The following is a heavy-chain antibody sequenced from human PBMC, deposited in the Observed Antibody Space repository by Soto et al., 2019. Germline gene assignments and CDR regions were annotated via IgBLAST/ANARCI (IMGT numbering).Heavy chain of an antibody. J-gene: IGHJ6*02. CDR2: IYYSGST. Sequence: PSETLSLTCTVSGGSISSYYWSWIRQPPGKELEWIGYIYYSGSTNYNPSLKSRVTISVDTSKNQFSLKLSSVTAADTAVYYCARENYYGSGTNYYYGMDVWGQGTTVTVSS. D-gene: IGHD3-10*01. V-gene: IGHV4-59*01. CDR1: GGSISSYY. CDR3: ARENYYGSGTNYYYGMDV.